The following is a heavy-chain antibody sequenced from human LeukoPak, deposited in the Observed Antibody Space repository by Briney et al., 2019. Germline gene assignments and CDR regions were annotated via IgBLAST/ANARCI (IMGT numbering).Heavy chain of an antibody. CDR2: ISAYNGNT. D-gene: IGHD3-22*01. J-gene: IGHJ4*02. CDR3: ARDATYYYDSSGYYPFDY. Sequence: ASVKVSCKASGYTFTSYGISWVRQAPGQGLEWMGWISAYNGNTSYAQKLQGRVTMTTDTSTSTAYMELRSLRSDDTAVYYCARDATYYYDSSGYYPFDYWGQGTLVTVSS. V-gene: IGHV1-18*01. CDR1: GYTFTSYG.